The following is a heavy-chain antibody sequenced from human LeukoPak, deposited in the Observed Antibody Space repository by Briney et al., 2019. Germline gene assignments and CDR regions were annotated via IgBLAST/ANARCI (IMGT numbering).Heavy chain of an antibody. Sequence: PGGSLRLSCAASGFTVSSNYMSWVRQAPGKGLEWVSVVYSGGSTYYADSVKGRFTTSRDNSKNTLCLQMNSLRAEDTAVYYCARDRRTWWTYYGSGNGDDAFDIWGQRTMVTVSS. CDR3: ARDRRTWWTYYGSGNGDDAFDI. J-gene: IGHJ3*02. V-gene: IGHV3-53*01. D-gene: IGHD3-10*01. CDR2: VYSGGST. CDR1: GFTVSSNY.